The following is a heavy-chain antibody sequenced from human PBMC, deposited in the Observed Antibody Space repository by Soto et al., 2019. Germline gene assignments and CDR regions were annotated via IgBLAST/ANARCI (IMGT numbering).Heavy chain of an antibody. Sequence: PGGSLRLSCAASGFTFSSYAMSWVRQAPGKGLEWASAISGSGGSTYYADSVKGRFTISRDNSKNTLYLQMNSLRAEDTAVYYCALRITMVRGVPSYYYYGMDVWGQGTTVTVSS. J-gene: IGHJ6*02. CDR1: GFTFSSYA. V-gene: IGHV3-23*01. CDR3: ALRITMVRGVPSYYYYGMDV. D-gene: IGHD3-10*01. CDR2: ISGSGGST.